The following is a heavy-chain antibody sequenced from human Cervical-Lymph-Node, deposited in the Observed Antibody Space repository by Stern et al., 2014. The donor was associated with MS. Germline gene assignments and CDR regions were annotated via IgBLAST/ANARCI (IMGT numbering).Heavy chain of an antibody. Sequence: EMQLVESGGGLVQPGGSLRLSCAASGFTFSNYAMTWVRQAPGKGLEWVSAISDSGVSTYYADSVKGRFTISRDKSKNMLYLQMNSLRAEDTAVYKCAKGQRWELPLDHWGQGTLVTVSS. D-gene: IGHD1-26*01. CDR3: AKGQRWELPLDH. J-gene: IGHJ4*02. CDR1: GFTFSNYA. CDR2: ISDSGVST. V-gene: IGHV3-23*04.